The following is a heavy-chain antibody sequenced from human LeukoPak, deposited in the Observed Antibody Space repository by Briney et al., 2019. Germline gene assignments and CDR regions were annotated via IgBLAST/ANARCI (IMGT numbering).Heavy chain of an antibody. V-gene: IGHV3-64*01. CDR1: GFTFSSYA. CDR3: ARGEVSAADAFDI. D-gene: IGHD1-14*01. CDR2: ISSNGGST. Sequence: GGSLRLSCAASGFTFSSYAMHWVRQAPGKGLEYVSAISSNGGSTYYANSVKGRFTISRDNSKNTLYLQMGSLRAEDMAVYYCARGEVSAADAFDIWGQGTMVTVSS. J-gene: IGHJ3*02.